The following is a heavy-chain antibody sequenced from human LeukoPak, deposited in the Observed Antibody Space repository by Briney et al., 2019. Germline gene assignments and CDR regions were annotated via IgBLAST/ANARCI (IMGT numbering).Heavy chain of an antibody. D-gene: IGHD3-22*01. CDR3: ARDHYYDSSGYYVPYYYYGMDV. CDR1: GGSISSVDYY. CDR2: IYYSGST. V-gene: IGHV4-30-4*01. J-gene: IGHJ6*02. Sequence: SETLSLTCTVSGGSISSVDYYWRWIRQPPGKGLECIGYIYYSGSTYYNPSLKSRVTISVDTSKNQFSLKLSSVTAADTAVYYCARDHYYDSSGYYVPYYYYGMDVWGQGTTVAVSS.